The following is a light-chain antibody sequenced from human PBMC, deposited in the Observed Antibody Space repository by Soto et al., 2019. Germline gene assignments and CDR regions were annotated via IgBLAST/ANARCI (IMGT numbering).Light chain of an antibody. J-gene: IGKJ1*01. CDR3: LQHNSYPRT. Sequence: DIQMTQSPSTLSASVGDRVSITCRASQSVSNSLAWYQQRPGKAPKLLIYDASTLESGVPSKFSGSGSDTEFTFTISSLQPEDFATYYCLQHNSYPRTFGQGTKVDI. CDR1: QSVSNS. CDR2: DAS. V-gene: IGKV1-5*01.